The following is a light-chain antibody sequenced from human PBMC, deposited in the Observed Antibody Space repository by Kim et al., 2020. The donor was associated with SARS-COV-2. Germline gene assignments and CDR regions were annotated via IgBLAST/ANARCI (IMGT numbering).Light chain of an antibody. Sequence: QSITVSCTGTSSDVGGYNSVSWYQQHPGKAPKLLIYDSSGRASGVSNRFSGSQSGNTASLTISGLRAEDEADYYCSSHTTSSTYVFGSGTKVTVL. CDR1: SSDVGGYNS. CDR3: SSHTTSSTYV. J-gene: IGLJ1*01. CDR2: DSS. V-gene: IGLV2-14*03.